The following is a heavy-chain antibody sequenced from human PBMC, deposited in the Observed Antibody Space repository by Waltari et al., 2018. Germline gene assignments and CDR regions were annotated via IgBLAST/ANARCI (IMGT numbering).Heavy chain of an antibody. CDR3: ARGLLTIFGVVYGMDV. V-gene: IGHV3-33*01. CDR1: GFTFSSYG. CDR2: IWYDGSNK. Sequence: QVQLVESGGGVVQPGRSLRLSCAASGFTFSSYGMHWVRQAPGKGLEWVAGIWYDGSNKYYADSVKGRFTISRDNSKNTLYLQMNSLRAEDTAVYYCARGLLTIFGVVYGMDVWGQGTTVTVSS. J-gene: IGHJ6*02. D-gene: IGHD3-3*01.